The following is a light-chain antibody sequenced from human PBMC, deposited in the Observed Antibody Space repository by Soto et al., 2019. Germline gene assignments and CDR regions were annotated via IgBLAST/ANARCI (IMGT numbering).Light chain of an antibody. J-gene: IGLJ2*01. CDR1: SSDVGGYNY. CDR2: DVS. Sequence: QSALTQPASVSGSPGQSITISCTGTSSDVGGYNYVSWYQQHPGKAPKLMIYDVSNRPSGVSSRFSGSKSGNTASLSVSGLQPEDEDDYYCSSYTISSTVVFGGGTKLTVL. CDR3: SSYTISSTVV. V-gene: IGLV2-14*01.